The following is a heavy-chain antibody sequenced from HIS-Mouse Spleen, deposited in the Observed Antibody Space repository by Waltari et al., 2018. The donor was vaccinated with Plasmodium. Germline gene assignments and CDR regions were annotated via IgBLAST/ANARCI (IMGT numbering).Heavy chain of an antibody. V-gene: IGHV3-9*01. CDR3: AKDIGSPTYWYFDL. CDR2: ISWNSGSI. D-gene: IGHD6-19*01. Sequence: EVQLVESGGGLVQPGRSLRLSCAASGFTFDDYAMNWVRQAPGKGLEWVSGISWNSGSIGYADSVKGRFTISRDNAKNSLYLQMNSLRAEDTALYYCAKDIGSPTYWYFDLWGRGTLVTVSS. J-gene: IGHJ2*01. CDR1: GFTFDDYA.